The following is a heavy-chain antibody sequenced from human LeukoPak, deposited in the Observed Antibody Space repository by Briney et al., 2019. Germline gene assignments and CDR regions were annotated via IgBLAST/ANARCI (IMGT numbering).Heavy chain of an antibody. CDR2: IYYSGST. J-gene: IGHJ2*01. D-gene: IGHD1-26*01. CDR1: GGSISSYY. V-gene: IGHV4-59*08. CDR3: ARMVGPRYFDL. Sequence: SGTLSLTCTVSGGSISSYYWGWIRQPPGKGLEWIGSIYYSGSTNYNPSLKSRVTISVDTSKNQFSLKVSSVTAADTAVYYCARMVGPRYFDLWGRGTLVTVSS.